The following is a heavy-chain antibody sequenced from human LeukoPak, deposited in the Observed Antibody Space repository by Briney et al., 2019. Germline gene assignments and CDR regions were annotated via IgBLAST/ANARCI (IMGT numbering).Heavy chain of an antibody. D-gene: IGHD1-26*01. V-gene: IGHV3-30*18. Sequence: GGSLRLSCAASGFTFSSYGMHWVRQAPGKGLEWVAVISYDGSNIYYADSVKGRFTISRDNSKNTLYLQMNSLRAEDTAVYYCAKGSYYFDYWGQGTLVTVSS. J-gene: IGHJ4*02. CDR1: GFTFSSYG. CDR3: AKGSYYFDY. CDR2: ISYDGSNI.